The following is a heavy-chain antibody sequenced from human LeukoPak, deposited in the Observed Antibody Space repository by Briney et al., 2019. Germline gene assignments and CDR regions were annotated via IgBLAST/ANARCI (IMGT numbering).Heavy chain of an antibody. CDR1: GFSFRNYG. Sequence: PGGSLRLSCAASGFSFRNYGMHWVRQAPGKGLEWVAVISYDASNKYYADSVKGRFTISRDNAKNSLYLQMNSLRAEDTAVYYCARVAYGSGSYYFDSWGQGTLVTVSS. J-gene: IGHJ4*02. CDR2: ISYDASNK. V-gene: IGHV3-30*03. D-gene: IGHD3-10*01. CDR3: ARVAYGSGSYYFDS.